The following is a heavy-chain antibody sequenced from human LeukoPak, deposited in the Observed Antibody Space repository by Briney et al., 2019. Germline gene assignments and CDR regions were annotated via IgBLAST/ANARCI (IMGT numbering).Heavy chain of an antibody. CDR1: GFTFSSYD. CDR3: ARASSSSSWYRYYYYGMDV. CDR2: IGTAGDT. Sequence: GGSLRLSCAASGFTFSSYDMHWVRQATGKGLEWVSAIGTAGDTYYPGSVKGRFTISRENAKNSLYLQMNSLRAGDTAVYFCARASSSSSWYRYYYYGMDVWGQGTTVTVSS. D-gene: IGHD6-13*01. J-gene: IGHJ6*02. V-gene: IGHV3-13*01.